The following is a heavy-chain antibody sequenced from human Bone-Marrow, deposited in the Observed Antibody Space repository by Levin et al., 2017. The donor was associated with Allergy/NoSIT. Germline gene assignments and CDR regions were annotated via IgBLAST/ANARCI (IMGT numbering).Heavy chain of an antibody. J-gene: IGHJ4*02. Sequence: GGSLRLSCTASGFTFGDYAMSWVRQAPGKGLEWVGFIRSKAYGGTTEYAASVKGRFTISRDDSKSIAYLQMNSLKTEDTAVYYCTGAGSTSCYGVRWGQGTLVTVSS. CDR2: IRSKAYGGTT. D-gene: IGHD2-2*01. V-gene: IGHV3-49*04. CDR1: GFTFGDYA. CDR3: TGAGSTSCYGVR.